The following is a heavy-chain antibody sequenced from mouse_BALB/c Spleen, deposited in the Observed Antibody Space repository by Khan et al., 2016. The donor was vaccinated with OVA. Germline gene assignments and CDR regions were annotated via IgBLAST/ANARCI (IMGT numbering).Heavy chain of an antibody. D-gene: IGHD1-1*01. CDR3: ARDYGSLYWYFDV. CDR2: IYYSGTV. CDR1: GISITSGNYR. V-gene: IGHV3-5*02. Sequence: QLEESGPGLVKPSQTVSLTCTVTGISITSGNYRWSWIRQFPGNKLEWIGNIYYSGTVTYNPSLTSRTTITRDTSKNQFFLEMNSVTAEDTATYYCARDYGSLYWYFDVWGAGTTVTVSS. J-gene: IGHJ1*01.